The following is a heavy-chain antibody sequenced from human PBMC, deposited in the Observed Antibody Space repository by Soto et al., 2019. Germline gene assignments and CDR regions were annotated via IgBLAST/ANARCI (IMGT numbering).Heavy chain of an antibody. Sequence: SLRLSCAASDSTFSTYGMNWLRQAPGKGLEWVSSIDSSGSYIYYTDSVQGRFIVSRDNAKNLLYLQMNSLRAEDTAVYYCVRDMQLWRLDSWGQGTLVTVS. CDR1: DSTFSTYG. V-gene: IGHV3-21*01. CDR3: VRDMQLWRLDS. CDR2: IDSSGSYI. D-gene: IGHD2-21*01. J-gene: IGHJ4*02.